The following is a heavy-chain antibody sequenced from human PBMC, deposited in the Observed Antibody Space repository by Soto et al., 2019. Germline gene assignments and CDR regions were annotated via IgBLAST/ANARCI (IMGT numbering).Heavy chain of an antibody. V-gene: IGHV4-59*01. J-gene: IGHJ6*03. CDR2: IYYSGST. D-gene: IGHD3-10*01. Sequence: PSETLSLTCTVSGGSISSYCWSWIRQPPGKGLEWIGYIYYSGSTNYNPSLKSRVTISVDTSKNQFSLKLSSVTAADTAVYYCARDPVYYYGSGLYMDVWGKGTTVTVSS. CDR3: ARDPVYYYGSGLYMDV. CDR1: GGSISSYC.